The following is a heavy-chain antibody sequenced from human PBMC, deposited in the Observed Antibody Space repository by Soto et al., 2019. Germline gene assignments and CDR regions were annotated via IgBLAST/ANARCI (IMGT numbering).Heavy chain of an antibody. Sequence: QVQLVQSGAEVKKPGASVKVSCKASGYTFTGYYMHWVRQAPGQGLEWMGWINPNSGGTNYAQKFQGWVTMTRDTSISTAYMELGRLRSDDTAVYYCARSPVGGGSNYYYGMDVWGQGTTVTVSS. CDR3: ARSPVGGGSNYYYGMDV. D-gene: IGHD3-10*01. V-gene: IGHV1-2*04. CDR1: GYTFTGYY. J-gene: IGHJ6*02. CDR2: INPNSGGT.